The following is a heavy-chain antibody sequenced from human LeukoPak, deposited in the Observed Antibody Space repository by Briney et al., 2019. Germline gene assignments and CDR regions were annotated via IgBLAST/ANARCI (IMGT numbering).Heavy chain of an antibody. CDR1: GFTFSSYG. D-gene: IGHD3-3*01. CDR2: IRYDGSNK. J-gene: IGHJ4*02. Sequence: GGSLRLSCAASGFTFSSYGMHWVRQAPGKGLEWVAFIRYDGSNKYYADSVKGRFTISRDNSKNTLYLQMNSLRAEDTAVYYCARDSVVGEHPYYDFWSGHIGGPPYPWWGQGTLVTVSS. V-gene: IGHV3-30*02. CDR3: ARDSVVGEHPYYDFWSGHIGGPPYPW.